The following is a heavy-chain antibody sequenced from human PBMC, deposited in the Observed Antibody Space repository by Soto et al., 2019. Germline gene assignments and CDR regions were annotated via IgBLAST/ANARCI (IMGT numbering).Heavy chain of an antibody. J-gene: IGHJ6*03. D-gene: IGHD6-6*01. CDR1: GFTFSSYG. CDR2: IWYDGSNK. CDR3: GRGGGIAARPDYYYYMDV. V-gene: IGHV3-33*01. Sequence: QVQLVESGGGVVQPGRSLRLSCAASGFTFSSYGMHWVRQAPGKGLEWVAVIWYDGSNKYYADSVKGRFTISRDNSKNTVDLKRNRLRAGGTGVYYFGRGGGIAARPDYYYYMDVWGKGTTVTVSS.